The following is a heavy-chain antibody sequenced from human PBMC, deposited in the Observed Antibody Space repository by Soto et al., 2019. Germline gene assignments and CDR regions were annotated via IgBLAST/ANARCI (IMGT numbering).Heavy chain of an antibody. CDR1: GYAFSNYG. V-gene: IGHV1-18*04. Sequence: QIQLVQSGAEVKQPGASVRVSCKASGYAFSNYGISWIRQAPGLGLEWMGWLSPYNGNTDYAQSLQGRVTMTTDTSTNTAYMELRSLTSDDTAVYYCAASYDSGFDPWGQGTRVTVSS. J-gene: IGHJ5*02. CDR2: LSPYNGNT. CDR3: AASYDSGFDP. D-gene: IGHD5-12*01.